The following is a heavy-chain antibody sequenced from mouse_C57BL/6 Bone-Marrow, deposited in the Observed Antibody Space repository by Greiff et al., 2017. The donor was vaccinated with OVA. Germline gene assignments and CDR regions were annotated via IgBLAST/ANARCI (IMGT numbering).Heavy chain of an antibody. CDR2: ISNLAYSI. CDR3: ARRGAYYDYDGTYFDY. CDR1: GFTFSDYG. Sequence: EVKLMESGGGLVQPGGSLKLSCAASGFTFSDYGMAWVRQAPRKGPEWVAFISNLAYSIYYADTVTGRFTISRENAKNTLYLEMSSLRSEDTAMYYCARRGAYYDYDGTYFDYWGQGTTLTVSS. V-gene: IGHV5-15*04. J-gene: IGHJ2*01. D-gene: IGHD2-4*01.